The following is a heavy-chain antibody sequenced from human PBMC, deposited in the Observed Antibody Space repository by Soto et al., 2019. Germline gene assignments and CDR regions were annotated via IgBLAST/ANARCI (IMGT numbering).Heavy chain of an antibody. V-gene: IGHV3-23*01. Sequence: PGGSLRLSCAASGFSFGSYALSWVRQAPGKGLEWVSTISGSDGKTFYADYVKGRFSISRDTSQNTLYLQMNSLRADDTAIYYCARWSYLDYWGQGTRVTVSS. J-gene: IGHJ4*02. CDR1: GFSFGSYA. CDR2: ISGSDGKT. D-gene: IGHD3-3*01. CDR3: ARWSYLDY.